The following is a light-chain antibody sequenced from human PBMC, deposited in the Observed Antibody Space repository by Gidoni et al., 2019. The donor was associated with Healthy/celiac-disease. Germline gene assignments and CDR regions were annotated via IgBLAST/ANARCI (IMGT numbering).Light chain of an antibody. CDR1: PSLSRW. Sequence: IQMTQCTSTLSATVGDRVTITCRAIPSLSRWLAWYQQKPGKAPKVLSYKASRLESGVPSRFSGSGSGTEFTLTICSLQPEDFVIYYCQQYNSYPFTFGQGTRLEIK. J-gene: IGKJ5*01. CDR3: QQYNSYPFT. CDR2: KAS. V-gene: IGKV1-5*03.